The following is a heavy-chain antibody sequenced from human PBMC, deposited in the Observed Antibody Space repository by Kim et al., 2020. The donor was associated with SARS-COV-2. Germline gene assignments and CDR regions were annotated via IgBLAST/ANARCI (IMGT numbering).Heavy chain of an antibody. D-gene: IGHD3-10*01. CDR3: ARHEVYYYGSGSYYFDY. V-gene: IGHV4-39*01. CDR1: GGSISSSSYY. J-gene: IGHJ4*02. Sequence: SETLSLTCTVSGGSISSSSYYWGWIRQPPGKGLEWIGSIYYSGSTYYNPSLKSRVTISVDTSKNQFSLKLSSVTAADTAVYYCARHEVYYYGSGSYYFDYWGQGTLVTVSS. CDR2: IYYSGST.